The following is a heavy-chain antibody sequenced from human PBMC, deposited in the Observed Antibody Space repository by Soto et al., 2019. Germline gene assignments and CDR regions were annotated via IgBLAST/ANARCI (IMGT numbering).Heavy chain of an antibody. D-gene: IGHD3-3*01. Sequence: SETLSLTCTVSGGSISSYYWSWIRQPPGKGLEWIGYIYYSGSTNYNPSLKSRVTISVDTSKNQFSLKLSSVTAADTAVYYCARAPPEWLQAMDVWGKGTTVTVSS. V-gene: IGHV4-59*01. CDR2: IYYSGST. CDR3: ARAPPEWLQAMDV. CDR1: GGSISSYY. J-gene: IGHJ6*03.